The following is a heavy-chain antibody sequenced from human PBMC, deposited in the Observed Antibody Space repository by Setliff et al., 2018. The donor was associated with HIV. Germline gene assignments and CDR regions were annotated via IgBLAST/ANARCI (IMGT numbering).Heavy chain of an antibody. CDR2: ISGNFGST. J-gene: IGHJ3*02. Sequence: PGGSLRLSCAASGFTFSSYAMSWVRQAPGKGLEWVSTISGNFGSTYYADSVKGRFTISRDNSKNTLYLQMISLRVDDTAVYYCAKSRITSQYDALDIWGQGTMVT. D-gene: IGHD2-2*01. V-gene: IGHV3-23*01. CDR3: AKSRITSQYDALDI. CDR1: GFTFSSYA.